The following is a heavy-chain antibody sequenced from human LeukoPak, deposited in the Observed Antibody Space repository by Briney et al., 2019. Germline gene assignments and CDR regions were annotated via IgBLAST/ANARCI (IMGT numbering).Heavy chain of an antibody. CDR3: ARGDSRGYYYTSGFDP. V-gene: IGHV4-34*01. D-gene: IGHD3-22*01. J-gene: IGHJ5*02. CDR1: GGSYSGYY. CDR2: INHSGST. Sequence: SETLSLTCAVYGGSYSGYYWSWIRQPPGKGLEWIGEINHSGSTNYNPSLKSRVTISVDTSKNQFSLKLSSVTAEDTAVYYCARGDSRGYYYTSGFDPWGQGTLVTVSS.